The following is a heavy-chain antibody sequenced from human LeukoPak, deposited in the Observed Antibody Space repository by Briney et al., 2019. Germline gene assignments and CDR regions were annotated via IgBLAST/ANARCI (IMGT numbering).Heavy chain of an antibody. D-gene: IGHD3-9*01. CDR2: VDPEDGET. V-gene: IGHV1-69-2*01. CDR3: ATGILTGSYLDY. Sequence: GASVKVSCKASGYTFTDYYMHWVQQAPGKGLEWMGLVDPEDGETIYAEKFQGRVTITADTSTDTAYMELSSLRSEDTAVYYCATGILTGSYLDYWGQGTLVTVSS. J-gene: IGHJ4*02. CDR1: GYTFTDYY.